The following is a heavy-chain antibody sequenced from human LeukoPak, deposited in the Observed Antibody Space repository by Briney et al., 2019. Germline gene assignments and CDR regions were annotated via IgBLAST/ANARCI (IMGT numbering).Heavy chain of an antibody. V-gene: IGHV4-39*07. Sequence: SETLSLTCTVSGGSISSSSYYWGWIRQPPGNGLEWIGSIYYSGSTYYNPSLKSRVTISVDTSKNQFSLKLSSVTAADTALYYCVRGWGAFDYWGQGTLVTVSS. CDR3: VRGWGAFDY. J-gene: IGHJ4*02. CDR1: GGSISSSSYY. CDR2: IYYSGST. D-gene: IGHD3-16*01.